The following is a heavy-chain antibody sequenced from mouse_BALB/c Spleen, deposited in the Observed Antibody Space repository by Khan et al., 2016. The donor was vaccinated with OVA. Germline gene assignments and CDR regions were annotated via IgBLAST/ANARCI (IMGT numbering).Heavy chain of an antibody. CDR1: GYTFTENI. D-gene: IGHD2-3*01. J-gene: IGHJ4*01. CDR2: FYPGSGTI. V-gene: IGHV1-62-2*01. Sequence: QVQLKESGAELVKPGASVKLSCKASGYTFTENIIHWVKQRSGQGLEWIGWFYPGSGTIKCNEKFKDKATLTADKSSSTVYMELSRLTSEDSAFYFCARHEDGNDGYYDYAMDYWGQGTSVTVSS. CDR3: ARHEDGNDGYYDYAMDY.